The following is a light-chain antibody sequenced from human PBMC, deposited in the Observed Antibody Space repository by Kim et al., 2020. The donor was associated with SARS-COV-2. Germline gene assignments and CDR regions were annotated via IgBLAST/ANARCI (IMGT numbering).Light chain of an antibody. V-gene: IGKV1-33*01. CDR1: QDISNY. CDR3: QHYANLQYT. Sequence: DIQMTQSPSSLSASVGDRVTITCQASQDISNYLNWYQQKPGKAPKLLIYGASNLEAGVPSRFSGSGSGTDFTFTISSLQPEDIAAYYCQHYANLQYTFGQGTKLEI. J-gene: IGKJ2*01. CDR2: GAS.